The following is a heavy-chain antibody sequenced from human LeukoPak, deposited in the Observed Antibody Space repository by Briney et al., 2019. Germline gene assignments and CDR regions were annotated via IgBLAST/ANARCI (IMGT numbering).Heavy chain of an antibody. D-gene: IGHD6-19*01. CDR2: INSDGSST. V-gene: IGHV3-74*01. Sequence: GGSLRLSCAASGFTFSSYWMHWVRQAPGKGLVWVSRINSDGSSTSYADSVKGRFTISRDNAKNTLYLQMNSLSAEDTAVYYCAKIAVAGGFDYWGQGTLVTVSS. J-gene: IGHJ4*02. CDR3: AKIAVAGGFDY. CDR1: GFTFSSYW.